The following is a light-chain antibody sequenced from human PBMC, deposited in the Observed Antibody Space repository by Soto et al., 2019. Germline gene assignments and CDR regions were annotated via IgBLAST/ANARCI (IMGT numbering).Light chain of an antibody. CDR3: SSYTSSSTWV. V-gene: IGLV2-14*01. CDR1: CSDVGGYNY. Sequence: QSALTQPASVSGSPGQSITISCTGTCSDVGGYNYVSWYQQHPGKAPKLMIYDVSHRPSGVSNRFSGSKSGNTASLTISGLQAEDEADYYCSSYTSSSTWVFGGGTKLTVL. J-gene: IGLJ3*02. CDR2: DVS.